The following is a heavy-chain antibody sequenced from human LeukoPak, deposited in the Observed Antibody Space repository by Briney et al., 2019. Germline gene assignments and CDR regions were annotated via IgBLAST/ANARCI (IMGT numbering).Heavy chain of an antibody. J-gene: IGHJ4*02. CDR2: IIPILGIA. D-gene: IGHD5-24*01. V-gene: IGHV1-69*16. CDR1: GGTFSSYT. Sequence: SVKVSCKASGGTFSSYTISWVRQAPGQGLEWMGRIIPILGIANYAQKFQGRVTITTDESTSTAYMELSSLRSEDTAVYYCARGDGYNYNFDYWGQGTLVTVSS. CDR3: ARGDGYNYNFDY.